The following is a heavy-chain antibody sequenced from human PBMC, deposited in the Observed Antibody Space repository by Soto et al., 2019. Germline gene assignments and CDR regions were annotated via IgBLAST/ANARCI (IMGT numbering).Heavy chain of an antibody. D-gene: IGHD3-22*01. CDR3: ARGPVSKWLELYMDV. J-gene: IGHJ6*03. V-gene: IGHV3-33*01. Sequence: GESLKISCAASGFTFSSYGMHWVRQAPGKGLEWVAVIWYDGSNKYYADSVKGRFTISRDNSKNTLYLQMNSLRAEDTAVYYCARGPVSKWLELYMDVWGKGTTVTVSS. CDR2: IWYDGSNK. CDR1: GFTFSSYG.